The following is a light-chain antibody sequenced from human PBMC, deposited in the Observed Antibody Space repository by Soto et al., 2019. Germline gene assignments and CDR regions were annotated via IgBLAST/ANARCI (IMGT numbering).Light chain of an antibody. CDR3: QQQGT. J-gene: IGKJ2*01. CDR2: AAS. Sequence: EIVLTQSPGTLSLSPGERATLSCRASRGLSSSYVVWYQQKPGQAPRLLIYAASRRATGIPDRFSGSGSATEYTLTISRVEAEDFAVYYCQQQGTFGQGTRLEIK. V-gene: IGKV3-20*01. CDR1: RGLSSSY.